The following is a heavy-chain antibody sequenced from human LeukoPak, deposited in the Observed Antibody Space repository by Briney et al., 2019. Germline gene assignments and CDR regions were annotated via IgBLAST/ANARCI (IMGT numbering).Heavy chain of an antibody. V-gene: IGHV3-30*02. J-gene: IGHJ4*02. D-gene: IGHD6-13*01. CDR2: IRYDGSNK. CDR1: GFTFSSYG. Sequence: PGGSLRLSCAASGFTFSSYGMHWVRQAPGKGLEWVAFIRYDGSNKYYADSVKGRFTISRDNSKNTLYLQMNSLRAEDTAVYYCAKDHSSSLYDYFDYWGQGTLVTVSS. CDR3: AKDHSSSLYDYFDY.